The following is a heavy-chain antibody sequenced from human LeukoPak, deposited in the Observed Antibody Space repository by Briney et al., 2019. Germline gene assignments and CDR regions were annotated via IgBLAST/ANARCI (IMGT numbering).Heavy chain of an antibody. J-gene: IGHJ3*02. CDR2: INSDGSGT. CDR3: ARVSIQLRLQAFDI. V-gene: IGHV3-74*01. CDR1: GFIFSNYW. Sequence: GGSLRLSCAASGFIFSNYWMHWVRHAPGKGLVWVSRINSDGSGTNYADSVKGRFTISRDNAKNTLYLQMSSLRAEDTAVYYCARVSIQLRLQAFDIWGQGTMVTVSS. D-gene: IGHD5-18*01.